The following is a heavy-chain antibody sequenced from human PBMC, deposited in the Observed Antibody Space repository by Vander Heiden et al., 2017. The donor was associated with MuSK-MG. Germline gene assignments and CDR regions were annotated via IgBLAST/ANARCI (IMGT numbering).Heavy chain of an antibody. CDR1: GFPFSSYS. CDR2: ISSSSSYI. J-gene: IGHJ4*02. Sequence: EVQLVESGGGLVKPGGSLRLSCSASGFPFSSYSMKWVRQAPGKGLEWVSSISSSSSYIYYADSGKGRFTISRDNAKNSLYLQMNRLRAEDTAVYYCARVAMGCSGGSCFDYWVQGTLVTVYS. CDR3: ARVAMGCSGGSCFDY. V-gene: IGHV3-21*01. D-gene: IGHD2-15*01.